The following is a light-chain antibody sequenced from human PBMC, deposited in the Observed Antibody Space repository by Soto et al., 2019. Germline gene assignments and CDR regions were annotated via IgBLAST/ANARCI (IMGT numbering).Light chain of an antibody. CDR1: QSVSLS. CDR3: QQYAKAPLT. Sequence: EIVLTQSPATLSLSPGGRATLSCRASQSVSLSLAWYQQKPGQAPRLLIYDASKRASGFPARFSASGSGTDFTLTISRLEPEDFAVYYCQQYAKAPLTFGQGTKVDIK. CDR2: DAS. J-gene: IGKJ1*01. V-gene: IGKV3-11*01.